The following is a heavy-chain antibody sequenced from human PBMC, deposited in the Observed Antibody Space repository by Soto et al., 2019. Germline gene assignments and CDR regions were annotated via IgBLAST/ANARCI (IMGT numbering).Heavy chain of an antibody. CDR2: IYYSGTT. Sequence: KTSETLSLTCTVSGGSLSNIDYYWSWIRQTPGKGLEWIGYIYYSGTTHYNPSLKSRVTISVDTPKHQFSLKLSSVTAADTAVYYCARGLLTIPLYYYYYGMDVWGQGTTVTVSS. V-gene: IGHV4-61*08. CDR3: ARGLLTIPLYYYYYGMDV. CDR1: GGSLSNIDYY. D-gene: IGHD2-2*02. J-gene: IGHJ6*02.